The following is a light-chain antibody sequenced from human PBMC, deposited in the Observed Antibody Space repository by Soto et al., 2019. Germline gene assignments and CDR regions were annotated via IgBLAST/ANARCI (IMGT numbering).Light chain of an antibody. Sequence: QSALTQPASVSGSPGQSITISCTRTSSDVGGYNHVSWYQQHPGKAPKLMIYEVNNRPSGVSNRFSGSKSGNTASLTISGLQAEDEADYYCNSYTSSSTWVFGEGTKVTVL. CDR2: EVN. J-gene: IGLJ3*02. CDR3: NSYTSSSTWV. V-gene: IGLV2-14*01. CDR1: SSDVGGYNH.